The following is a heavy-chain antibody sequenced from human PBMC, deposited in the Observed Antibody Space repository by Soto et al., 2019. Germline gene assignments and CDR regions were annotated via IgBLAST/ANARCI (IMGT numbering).Heavy chain of an antibody. D-gene: IGHD6-19*01. CDR1: GFTFSTYW. J-gene: IGHJ6*02. Sequence: EVQLVESGGGLVQPGGSLRLSCAASGFTFSTYWMHWVRQVPGKGLVWVSRINSVGDTTTYADSVKGRFTMSRDNAKNTLYLQMNSLRAEDTAVYYCARDLQWNYGMDVWGQGTTVTVSS. V-gene: IGHV3-74*01. CDR3: ARDLQWNYGMDV. CDR2: INSVGDTT.